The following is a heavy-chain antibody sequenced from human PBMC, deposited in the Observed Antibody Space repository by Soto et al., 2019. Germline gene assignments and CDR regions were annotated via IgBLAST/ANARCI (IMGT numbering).Heavy chain of an antibody. V-gene: IGHV2-5*02. Sequence: QITLKESGPTLVKPTQTLTLTRTVSGFSLTTSGVGVGWIRQPPGKAPEWLALIYWDGIERYSPSLRSRLTITMDTSKNQVVLTMTTMDPVDTATYYCAHSPCSGGTCYLFDHWGQGTPVIVSS. J-gene: IGHJ4*02. D-gene: IGHD2-15*01. CDR2: IYWDGIE. CDR3: AHSPCSGGTCYLFDH. CDR1: GFSLTTSGVG.